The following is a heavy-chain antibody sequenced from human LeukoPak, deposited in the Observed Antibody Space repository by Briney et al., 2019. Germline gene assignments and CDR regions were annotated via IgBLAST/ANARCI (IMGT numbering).Heavy chain of an antibody. CDR2: ISSSGSTI. CDR3: TGHHQAYSRTY. V-gene: IGHV3-48*03. CDR1: GFTFSSYE. Sequence: PGGSLRLSCAASGFTFSSYEMNWVRQAPGKGLEWVSYISSSGSTIYYADSVKGRFTISRDNAKDTLYLQMNSLRAEDTAVYYCTGHHQAYSRTYWGQGTLVTVSS. J-gene: IGHJ4*02. D-gene: IGHD6-13*01.